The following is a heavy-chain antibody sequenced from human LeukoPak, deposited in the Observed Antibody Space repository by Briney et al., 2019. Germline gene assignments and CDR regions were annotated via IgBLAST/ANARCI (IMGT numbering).Heavy chain of an antibody. J-gene: IGHJ4*02. D-gene: IGHD3-22*01. CDR2: ITDSSSTI. CDR1: GFTFSHYS. Sequence: GGSLRLSCAASGFTFSHYSMNWVRQAPGRGLEWVSYITDSSSTIYYADSVRGRFTIPRDNARNSLFLQLNSLRAEDTAVYYCAREYVESSGYEIDYFDYWGLGTLDTVSS. CDR3: AREYVESSGYEIDYFDY. V-gene: IGHV3-48*04.